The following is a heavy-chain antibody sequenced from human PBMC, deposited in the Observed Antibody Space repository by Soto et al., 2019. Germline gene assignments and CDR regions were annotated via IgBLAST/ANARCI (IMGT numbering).Heavy chain of an antibody. CDR1: GFTFDDYA. J-gene: IGHJ5*02. CDR3: AKDIGGTVVTKQGNWFDP. CDR2: ISWNSGSI. Sequence: GGSLRLSCAASGFTFDDYAMHWVRQSPGKGLEWVSGISWNSGSIGYADSVKGRFTISRDNAKNSLYLQMNSLRAEDTALYYCAKDIGGTVVTKQGNWFDPWGQGTLVTSPQ. D-gene: IGHD2-15*01. V-gene: IGHV3-9*01.